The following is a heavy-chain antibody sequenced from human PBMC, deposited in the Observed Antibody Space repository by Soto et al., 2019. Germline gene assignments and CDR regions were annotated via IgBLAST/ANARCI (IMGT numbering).Heavy chain of an antibody. J-gene: IGHJ4*02. CDR1: GFTFSSYG. CDR3: AKEDSSGSIPLSY. V-gene: IGHV3-30*18. CDR2: ISYDGSNK. D-gene: IGHD3-22*01. Sequence: QPGGSLRLSCAASGFTFSSYGMHWVRQAPGKGLEWVAVISYDGSNKYYADSVKGRFTISRDNSKNTLYLQMNSLRAEDTAVYYCAKEDSSGSIPLSYWGQGTLVTVSS.